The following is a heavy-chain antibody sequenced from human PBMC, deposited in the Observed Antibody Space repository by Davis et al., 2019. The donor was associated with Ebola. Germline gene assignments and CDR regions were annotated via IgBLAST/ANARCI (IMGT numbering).Heavy chain of an antibody. Sequence: SETLSLTCAVYGGSFSGYYWSWIRQPPGKGLEWIGEINHSGSTNYNPSLKSRVTISVDTSKNQFSLKLSSVTAADTAVYYCARVGLDCSSTSCYLFYYYGMDVWGQGTTVTVSS. CDR3: ARVGLDCSSTSCYLFYYYGMDV. D-gene: IGHD2-2*01. CDR1: GGSFSGYY. J-gene: IGHJ6*02. CDR2: INHSGST. V-gene: IGHV4-34*01.